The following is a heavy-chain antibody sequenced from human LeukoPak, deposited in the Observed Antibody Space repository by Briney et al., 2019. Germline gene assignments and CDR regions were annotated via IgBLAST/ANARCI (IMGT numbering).Heavy chain of an antibody. CDR2: IYYSGDT. D-gene: IGHD6-13*01. J-gene: IGHJ4*02. CDR1: GDSISNFY. V-gene: IGHV4-59*01. CDR3: ARGWGSSWYYFDY. Sequence: SETLSLTCTVSGDSISNFYWSWIRQAPGKGLEWIGYIYYSGDTYYNPSLESRVTISDDTSKNQFSLTVTSVTAADTAVYFCARGWGSSWYYFDYWGQGTLVTVSS.